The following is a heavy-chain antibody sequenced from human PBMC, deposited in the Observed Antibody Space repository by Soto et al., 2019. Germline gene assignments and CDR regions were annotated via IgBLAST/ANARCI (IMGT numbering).Heavy chain of an antibody. CDR1: GYTFTSYG. V-gene: IGHV1-18*01. CDR3: AREGVRGVIGYYGMDV. J-gene: IGHJ6*02. Sequence: GASVKVSCKASGYTFTSYGMSWVRQAPGQGLEWMGWISAYNGNTNYAQKLQGRVTMTTDTSTSTAYMELRSLRSDDTAVYYCAREGVRGVIGYYGMDVWGQGPTVTVSS. CDR2: ISAYNGNT. D-gene: IGHD3-10*01.